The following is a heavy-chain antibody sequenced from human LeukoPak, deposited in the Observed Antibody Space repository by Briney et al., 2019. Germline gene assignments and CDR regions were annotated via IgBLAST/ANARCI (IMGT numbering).Heavy chain of an antibody. V-gene: IGHV4-59*01. CDR1: GGSISSYY. CDR3: ASSVAVAGSYFDY. J-gene: IGHJ4*02. Sequence: SETLSLTCTVSGGSISSYYWSWIRQPPGKGLEWIGYIYYSGSTNYNPSLKSRVTISLDTSKNQFSLKLSSVTAADTAVYYCASSVAVAGSYFDYWGQGTLVTVSS. D-gene: IGHD6-19*01. CDR2: IYYSGST.